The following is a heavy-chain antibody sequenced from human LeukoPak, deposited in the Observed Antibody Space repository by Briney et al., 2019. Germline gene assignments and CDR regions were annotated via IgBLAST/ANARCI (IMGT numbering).Heavy chain of an antibody. CDR1: GFTFTNYW. CDR2: IKQGGSEK. V-gene: IGHV3-7*02. J-gene: IGHJ3*01. D-gene: IGHD2/OR15-2a*01. CDR3: ARSQYLPYDVFDL. Sequence: GGPLRLSCAASGFTFTNYWMSWVRQAPGKGLAWVANIKQGGSEKYYVDSVKGRFSISRDNARDSLYLQMNSLRAEDTAVYYCARSQYLPYDVFDLWGQGTVVTVSS.